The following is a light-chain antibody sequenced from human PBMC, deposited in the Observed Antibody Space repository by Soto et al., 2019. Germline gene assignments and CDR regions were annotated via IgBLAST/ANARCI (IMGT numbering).Light chain of an antibody. V-gene: IGLV2-14*01. CDR1: NTDVGQDKS. CDR3: VSYTDTDTLV. J-gene: IGLJ1*01. CDR2: EVT. Sequence: QSVLTQPASVSGSRGQSIIISCVGRNTDVGQDKSVSWYQQGPGKAPKLLIFEVTNRPSGVSNHFSGSRSGNTASLTISGLQPDDEGDYFCVSYTDTDTLVFGTGTKVTVL.